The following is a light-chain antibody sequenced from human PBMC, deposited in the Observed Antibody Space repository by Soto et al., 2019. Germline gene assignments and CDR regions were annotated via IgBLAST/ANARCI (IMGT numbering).Light chain of an antibody. CDR1: SSNIGAGYD. Sequence: QSVLTQPPSVSGAPGQRVTISCTGGSSNIGAGYDVHWYQQLPGTAPKLLIYGNSNRPSGVPDRFSGSKSGTSASLAITGLQAEDEADYYCQSYDSSLSGSWVFGGGTQLTVL. J-gene: IGLJ3*02. CDR2: GNS. CDR3: QSYDSSLSGSWV. V-gene: IGLV1-40*01.